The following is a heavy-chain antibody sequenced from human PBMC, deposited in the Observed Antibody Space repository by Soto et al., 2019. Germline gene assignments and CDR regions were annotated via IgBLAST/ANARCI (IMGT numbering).Heavy chain of an antibody. CDR1: GYTFTAYG. V-gene: IGHV1-3*04. CDR3: ASRGYDFWSGLDP. CDR2: INTGNGYT. J-gene: IGHJ5*02. D-gene: IGHD3-3*01. Sequence: ASVKVSCKASGYTFTAYGIHWVRQAPGQRLEWMGWINTGNGYTKYSQKFQGRVTITRDTSARTAYMELNSLRSEDTAVYYCASRGYDFWSGLDPWGQGTLVTVSS.